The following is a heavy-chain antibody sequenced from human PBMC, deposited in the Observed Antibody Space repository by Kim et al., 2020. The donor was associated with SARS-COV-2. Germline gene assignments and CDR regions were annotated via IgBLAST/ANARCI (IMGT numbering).Heavy chain of an antibody. D-gene: IGHD6-6*01. Sequence: SETLSLTCTVSGGSISTYYWTWIRQPPGKGLEWIGYIYYSGSTKYNPSLKSRVTISLDTSKNQFSLRLTSVTAADTAVYYCARVPSSSSYYYYAVNVWGQGTTVTVSS. J-gene: IGHJ6*02. CDR3: ARVPSSSSYYYYAVNV. CDR2: IYYSGST. V-gene: IGHV4-59*01. CDR1: GGSISTYY.